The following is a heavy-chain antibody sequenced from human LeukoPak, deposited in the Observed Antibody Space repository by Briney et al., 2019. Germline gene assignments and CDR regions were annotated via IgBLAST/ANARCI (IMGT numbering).Heavy chain of an antibody. V-gene: IGHV3-21*01. D-gene: IGHD5-18*01. CDR1: GFTFSSYS. CDR3: ARAMGIQLWLPDY. CDR2: ISSSSSYI. Sequence: GGSLRLSCAASGFTFSSYSMNWVRQAPGKGLEWVSSISSSSSYIYYADSVKGRFTISRDNAKNLLYLQMNSLRAEDTAVYYCARAMGIQLWLPDYWGQGTLVTVSS. J-gene: IGHJ4*02.